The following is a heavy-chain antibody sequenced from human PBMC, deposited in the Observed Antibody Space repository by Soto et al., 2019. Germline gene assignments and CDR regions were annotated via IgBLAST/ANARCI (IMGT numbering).Heavy chain of an antibody. Sequence: EVQVVESGGGWVQPGGSLRLSCAASGFTLSNDLMTWGRQAPGKGLEWVANIKQDGSKKNYVDSVEGRFTISRDNAENSLYLQLHILRVEATAVYYGMRDLSPFNCGVWYDAFDIWGQGTMVTVSS. CDR1: GFTLSNDL. J-gene: IGHJ3*02. CDR3: MRDLSPFNCGVWYDAFDI. V-gene: IGHV3-7*01. CDR2: IKQDGSKK. D-gene: IGHD6-19*01.